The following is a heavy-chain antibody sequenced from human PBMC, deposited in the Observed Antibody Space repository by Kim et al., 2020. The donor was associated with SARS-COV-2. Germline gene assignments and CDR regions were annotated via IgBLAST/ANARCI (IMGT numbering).Heavy chain of an antibody. CDR1: GFTFSSYA. Sequence: GGSLRLSCAASGFTFSSYAMSWVRQAPGKGLEWVSAISGSGGSTYYADSVKGRFTISRDNSKNTLYLQMNSLRAEDTAVYYCAKSSPGRFPPTDYDFWSGYWDYYYYYGMDVWGQGTTVTVSS. CDR2: ISGSGGST. V-gene: IGHV3-23*01. D-gene: IGHD3-3*01. J-gene: IGHJ6*02. CDR3: AKSSPGRFPPTDYDFWSGYWDYYYYYGMDV.